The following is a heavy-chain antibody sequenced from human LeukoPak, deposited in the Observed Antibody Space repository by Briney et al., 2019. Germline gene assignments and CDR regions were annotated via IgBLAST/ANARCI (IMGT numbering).Heavy chain of an antibody. CDR2: ISGTGDST. Sequence: GGSLSLSSAASGFTFSSYAMSWVRQAPGKGLEWVSVISGTGDSTNYADHVKGRFTISRDNSKNTLYLQSNSLRAEDTAVYYCAKREGGVKGYFDYWGQGTLVTVSS. V-gene: IGHV3-23*01. J-gene: IGHJ4*02. CDR1: GFTFSSYA. D-gene: IGHD3-16*01. CDR3: AKREGGVKGYFDY.